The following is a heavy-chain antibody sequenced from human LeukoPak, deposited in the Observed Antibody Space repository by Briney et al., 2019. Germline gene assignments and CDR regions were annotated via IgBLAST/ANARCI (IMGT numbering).Heavy chain of an antibody. J-gene: IGHJ3*02. CDR2: IYYSGST. D-gene: IGHD4-17*01. V-gene: IGHV4-59*08. Sequence: SETLSLTCTVSGGSISSYYWSWIRQPPGKGLEWIGYIYYSGSTNYNPSLKSRVTISVDTSKNQFSLKLSSVTAADTAVYYCARLRYDAFDIWGQGTMVTVSS. CDR3: ARLRYDAFDI. CDR1: GGSISSYY.